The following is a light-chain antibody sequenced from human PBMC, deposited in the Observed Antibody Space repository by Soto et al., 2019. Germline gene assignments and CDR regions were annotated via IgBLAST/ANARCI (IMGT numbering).Light chain of an antibody. CDR3: NQYGSSSYT. Sequence: EIVLTQSPGTLSLSPGERATLSCRASQSVSSSYLAWYQQKPGQAPRLIIYGASSRATGIPDRFSGSGSGTDVTLTISRLEPEDFAVYYCNQYGSSSYTFGQGTKLEIK. V-gene: IGKV3-20*01. J-gene: IGKJ2*01. CDR2: GAS. CDR1: QSVSSSY.